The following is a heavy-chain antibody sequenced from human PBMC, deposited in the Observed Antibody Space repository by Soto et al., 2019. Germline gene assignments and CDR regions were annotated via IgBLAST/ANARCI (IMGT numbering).Heavy chain of an antibody. CDR3: AREAVTRRWFDP. Sequence: QVRLVQSGAEVKKPGASVKVSCKASGYTFTSYDINWVRQATGQGLEWMGWMNPNSGNTGYAQKFQGRVTLTRNTSISTAYMGLSSLRSADTAVYYCAREAVTRRWFDPWGQGTLVTVSS. CDR2: MNPNSGNT. CDR1: GYTFTSYD. V-gene: IGHV1-8*01. D-gene: IGHD4-17*01. J-gene: IGHJ5*02.